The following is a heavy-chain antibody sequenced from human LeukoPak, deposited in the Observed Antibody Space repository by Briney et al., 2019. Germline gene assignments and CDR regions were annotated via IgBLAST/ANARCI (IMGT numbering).Heavy chain of an antibody. Sequence: ASVKVSFKASGYTFTGYYMHWVRQAPGQGLEWMGWINPNSGGTNYAHKFQGRVTLNRHTSISTAYMELSRLRSDDTAVYYCARGAWSVAGILSYWGQGTLVTVSS. J-gene: IGHJ4*02. V-gene: IGHV1-2*02. CDR2: INPNSGGT. D-gene: IGHD6-19*01. CDR1: GYTFTGYY. CDR3: ARGAWSVAGILSY.